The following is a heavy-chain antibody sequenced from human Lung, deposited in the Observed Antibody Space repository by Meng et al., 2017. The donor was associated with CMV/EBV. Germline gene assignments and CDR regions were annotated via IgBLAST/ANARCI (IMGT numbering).Heavy chain of an antibody. CDR1: GYTFTGYY. D-gene: IGHD3-10*01. J-gene: IGHJ4*02. Sequence: ASVXVSCKASGYTFTGYYMHWVRQAPGQGLEWMGWINPNSGGTNYAQKFQGRVTMTRDTSISTAYMELSRLRSDDTAVYYCARAGYYYGSGICDYWGQGTLVTVSS. CDR3: ARAGYYYGSGICDY. CDR2: INPNSGGT. V-gene: IGHV1-2*02.